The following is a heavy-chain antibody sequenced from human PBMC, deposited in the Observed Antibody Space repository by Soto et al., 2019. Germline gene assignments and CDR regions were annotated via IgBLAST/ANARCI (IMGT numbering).Heavy chain of an antibody. CDR1: GFTVSSNY. V-gene: IGHV3-53*04. Sequence: GGSLRLSCAASGFTVSSNYMSWVRQAPGKGLEWVSVIYSGGSTYYADSVKGRITISRHNSKNTLYLQMNSLRAEDTAVYYCARGVAALRRYYYMDVWGKGTTVTVSS. CDR3: ARGVAALRRYYYMDV. D-gene: IGHD6-6*01. J-gene: IGHJ6*03. CDR2: IYSGGST.